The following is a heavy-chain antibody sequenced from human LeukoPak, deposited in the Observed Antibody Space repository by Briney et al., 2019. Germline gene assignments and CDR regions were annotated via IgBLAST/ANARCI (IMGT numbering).Heavy chain of an antibody. CDR3: ARGNHCSSTSCYGSVDYYYMDV. CDR2: ISAYNGNT. Sequence: GASVKVSCKASGYTFTSYGISWVRQAPGQGLEWMGWISAYNGNTNYAQKLQGRVTMTTDTSTSTAYMELRSLRSDDTAVYYCARGNHCSSTSCYGSVDYYYMDVWGKGTTVTVSS. CDR1: GYTFTSYG. V-gene: IGHV1-18*01. J-gene: IGHJ6*03. D-gene: IGHD2-2*01.